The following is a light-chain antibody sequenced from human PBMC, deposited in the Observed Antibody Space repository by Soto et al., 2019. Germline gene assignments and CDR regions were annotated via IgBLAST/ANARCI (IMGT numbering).Light chain of an antibody. Sequence: QSALTQPPSVSGSPGQSVTIPCTASSSDDGSYNRVSWYQQPPGTPPKLMIYEVSNRPSGVPDRFSGSKSGNTASLTISGLQAEDEANYYCSSYTSIGTVLFGGGTKLTVL. V-gene: IGLV2-18*02. CDR1: SSDDGSYNR. J-gene: IGLJ2*01. CDR3: SSYTSIGTVL. CDR2: EVS.